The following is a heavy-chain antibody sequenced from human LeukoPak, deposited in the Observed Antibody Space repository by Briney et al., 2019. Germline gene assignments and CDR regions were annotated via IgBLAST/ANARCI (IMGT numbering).Heavy chain of an antibody. CDR2: IIPIFGTA. Sequence: GAPVKVSCKASGGTFSSYAISWVRQAPGQGLEWMGGIIPIFGTANYAQKFQGRVTITTDESTSTAYMELSSLRSEDTAVYYCARSLTSGSYYFDYWGQGTLVTVSS. V-gene: IGHV1-69*05. CDR3: ARSLTSGSYYFDY. J-gene: IGHJ4*02. D-gene: IGHD1-26*01. CDR1: GGTFSSYA.